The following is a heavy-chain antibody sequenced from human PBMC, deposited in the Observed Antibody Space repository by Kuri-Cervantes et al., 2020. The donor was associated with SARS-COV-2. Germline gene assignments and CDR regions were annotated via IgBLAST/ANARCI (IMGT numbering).Heavy chain of an antibody. J-gene: IGHJ6*03. CDR1: GGSISSYY. D-gene: IGHD2-2*02. CDR3: ARGVWEEAIHNYYYYMDV. CDR2: IYTSGST. V-gene: IGHV4-4*07. Sequence: SETLSLTCTVSGGSISSYYWSWIRQPAGKGLEWIGRIYTSGSTNYNPSLKSRVTMSVDTSKNQFSLKLSSVTAADTAVYYCARGVWEEAIHNYYYYMDVWGKGTTVTVSS.